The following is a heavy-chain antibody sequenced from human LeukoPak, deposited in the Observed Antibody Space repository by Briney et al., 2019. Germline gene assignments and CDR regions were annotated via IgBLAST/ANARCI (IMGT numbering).Heavy chain of an antibody. CDR1: GYTFTGYY. V-gene: IGHV1-2*04. D-gene: IGHD2-8*01. Sequence: GASVKVSCKASGYTFTGYYMHWVRQAPGQGLEWMGWINPNSGGTNYAQKFQGWVTMTRDTSISTAYMELSRLRSDDTAVYYCARDYAPLNVVYGMDVWGQGTTVTVSS. J-gene: IGHJ6*02. CDR3: ARDYAPLNVVYGMDV. CDR2: INPNSGGT.